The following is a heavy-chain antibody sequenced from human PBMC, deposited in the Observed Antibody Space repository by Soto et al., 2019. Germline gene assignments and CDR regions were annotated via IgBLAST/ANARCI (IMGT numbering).Heavy chain of an antibody. CDR2: IKSRTDGGTI. D-gene: IGHD3-10*01. V-gene: IGHV3-15*07. Sequence: EVQLVESGGGLIKSGGSLRLSCAASGFTFSNAWMNWVRQTPGKGLEWVGRIKSRTDGGTIDYAAPVKGRFTISRDDSKNTLYLQMNSLKTEDTALYYCSTGGPIGSGRDYWGQGTLVTVSS. J-gene: IGHJ4*02. CDR3: STGGPIGSGRDY. CDR1: GFTFSNAW.